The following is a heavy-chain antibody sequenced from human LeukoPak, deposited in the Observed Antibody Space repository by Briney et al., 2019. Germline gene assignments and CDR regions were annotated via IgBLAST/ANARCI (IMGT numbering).Heavy chain of an antibody. J-gene: IGHJ3*02. Sequence: SETLSLTCAVSGDSFSSHYWTWIRQPPGRGLEWVGHISYIGTTYYNPSLKSRVTISIDTSKNQFSLKLSSVTTADTAVYYCARDLVPVTKGFDIWGLGTMVSVSS. V-gene: IGHV4-59*11. CDR1: GDSFSSHY. CDR3: ARDLVPVTKGFDI. CDR2: ISYIGTT. D-gene: IGHD4-17*01.